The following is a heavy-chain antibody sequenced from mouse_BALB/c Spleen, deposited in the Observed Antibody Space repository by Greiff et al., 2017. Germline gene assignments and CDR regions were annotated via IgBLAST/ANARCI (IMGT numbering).Heavy chain of an antibody. J-gene: IGHJ4*01. Sequence: VQRVESGPGLVAPSQSLSITCTVSGFSLTGYGVNWVRQPPGKGLEWLGMIWGDGSTDYNSALKSRLSISKDNSKSQVFLKMNSLQTDDTARYYCASPLRRGHYYAMDYWGQGTSVTVSS. V-gene: IGHV2-6-7*01. CDR3: ASPLRRGHYYAMDY. CDR1: GFSLTGYG. CDR2: IWGDGST. D-gene: IGHD2-4*01.